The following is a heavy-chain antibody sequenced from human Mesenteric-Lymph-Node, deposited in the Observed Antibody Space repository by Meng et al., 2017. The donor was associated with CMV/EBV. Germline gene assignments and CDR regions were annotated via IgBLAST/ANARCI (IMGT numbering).Heavy chain of an antibody. V-gene: IGHV3-38-3*01. CDR3: ARDNPPDY. Sequence: GGSLRLSCAACGFIVSSNEMTWVRQAPGKGLEWVSFISADNTYYTDSRKGKFTISRDISRNTPLLQMNNLRTEDTAVYYCARDNPPDYWGQGTLVTVSS. J-gene: IGHJ4*02. CDR2: ISADNT. CDR1: GFIVSSNE.